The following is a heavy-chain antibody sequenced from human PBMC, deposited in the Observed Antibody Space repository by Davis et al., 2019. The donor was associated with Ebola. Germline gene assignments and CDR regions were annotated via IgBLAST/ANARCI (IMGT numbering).Heavy chain of an antibody. J-gene: IGHJ6*02. D-gene: IGHD3-3*01. CDR2: IIPIFGTA. CDR1: GGTFSSYA. CDR3: ARDRGAPGSDFWSGYSAGIYGMDV. Sequence: SVKVSCKASGGTFSSYAISWVRQAPGQGLEWMGGIIPIFGTANYAQKFQGRVTITADESTSTAYMELSSLRSEDTAVYYCARDRGAPGSDFWSGYSAGIYGMDVWGQGTTVTVSS. V-gene: IGHV1-69*13.